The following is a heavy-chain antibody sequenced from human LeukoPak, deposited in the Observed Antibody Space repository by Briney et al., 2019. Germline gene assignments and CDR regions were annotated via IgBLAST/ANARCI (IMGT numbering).Heavy chain of an antibody. Sequence: SETLSLTCIVSGGSISNSSYYWGWIRQPPGKGLEWIGSIYYSGSAYYNPSLKSRVTISVDTSKNQFSLKLSSVTAADTAVYYCAREDANWGQGTLVTVSS. CDR2: IYYSGSA. CDR1: GGSISNSSYY. J-gene: IGHJ4*02. V-gene: IGHV4-39*07. CDR3: AREDAN.